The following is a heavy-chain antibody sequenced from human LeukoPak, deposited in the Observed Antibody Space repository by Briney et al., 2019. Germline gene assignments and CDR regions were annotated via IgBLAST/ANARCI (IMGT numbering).Heavy chain of an antibody. D-gene: IGHD3-3*01. Sequence: GGSLRLSCAAPGFTFRSYAMHWVRQAPGKGLEWVAVISYDGSNKYSADSVKGRFTISRDNSKNTLYLQMNSLRAEDTALYYCARDYQYYDFWSGYYAGYWGQGTLVTVSS. CDR1: GFTFRSYA. J-gene: IGHJ4*02. V-gene: IGHV3-30-3*01. CDR2: ISYDGSNK. CDR3: ARDYQYYDFWSGYYAGY.